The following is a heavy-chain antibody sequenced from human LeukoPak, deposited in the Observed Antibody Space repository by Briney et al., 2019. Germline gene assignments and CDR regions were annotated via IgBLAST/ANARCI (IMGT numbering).Heavy chain of an antibody. CDR3: TRELVSDY. CDR2: ISTGSTYI. CDR1: GFTFSSYT. Sequence: GGSLRLSCLASGFTFSSYTMNWVRQVPRKGLEWVSSISTGSTYIYYRDSVKGRFTISRDDAKNSLYLQMSSLRAGDTAVYFCTRELVSDYWGQGTLVTVSS. V-gene: IGHV3-21*06. D-gene: IGHD3-3*02. J-gene: IGHJ4*02.